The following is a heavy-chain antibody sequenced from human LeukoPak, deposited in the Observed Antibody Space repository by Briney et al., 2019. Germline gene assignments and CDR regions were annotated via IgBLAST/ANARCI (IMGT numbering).Heavy chain of an antibody. D-gene: IGHD5-18*01. CDR3: ARDRVFVDTAMVSPIQYFDY. J-gene: IGHJ4*02. V-gene: IGHV1-18*01. CDR1: GYTFASYG. Sequence: ASVKVSCKASGYTFASYGISWVRQAPGQGLEWMGRISAYNGNTNYAQKLQGRVTMTTATSTSTAYMELRSLRSDDTAVYYCARDRVFVDTAMVSPIQYFDYWGQGTLVTVSS. CDR2: ISAYNGNT.